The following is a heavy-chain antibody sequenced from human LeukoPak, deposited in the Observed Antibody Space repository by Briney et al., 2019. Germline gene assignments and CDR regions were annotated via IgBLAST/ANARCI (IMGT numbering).Heavy chain of an antibody. CDR1: GYTFTSYD. D-gene: IGHD3-22*01. J-gene: IGHJ4*02. Sequence: ASVKVSCKASGYTFTSYDINWVRQAAGQGLEWMGWMNPNSGNTGYAQKFQGRVTMTRDTPTSTVYMELSLRSEDTAVYYCALYYDNIGYRIWGQGTLVTVSS. V-gene: IGHV1-8*02. CDR2: MNPNSGNT. CDR3: ALYYDNIGYRI.